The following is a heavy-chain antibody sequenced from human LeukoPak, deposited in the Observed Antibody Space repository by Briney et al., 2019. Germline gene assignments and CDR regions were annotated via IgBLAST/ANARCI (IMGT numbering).Heavy chain of an antibody. CDR1: DESFSGYY. CDR2: IDHSGST. CDR3: ARDGGYSAFDY. V-gene: IGHV4-34*01. Sequence: SETLSLTCAVYDESFSGYYCSWIRQPPRKGLEWIGEIDHSGSTNYNPSLQSRVTISVDTSKNQFSLKVSSVSAADTAVYYCARDGGYSAFDYWGQGALVTVSS. D-gene: IGHD1-26*01. J-gene: IGHJ4*02.